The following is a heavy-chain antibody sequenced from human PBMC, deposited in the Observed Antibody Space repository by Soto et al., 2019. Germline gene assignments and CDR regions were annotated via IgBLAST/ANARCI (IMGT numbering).Heavy chain of an antibody. CDR2: IIPIFGTG. CDR3: AREGSSWDRRGPHDY. D-gene: IGHD6-13*01. Sequence: QVQLVQSGAEVKKPGSSVKVSCKASGGTFSSYAISWVRQAPGQGLEWMGGIIPIFGTGNYAQKFQGRVTITADESTSTAYMELSSLRSEDTAVYYCAREGSSWDRRGPHDYWGQGTLVTVSS. J-gene: IGHJ4*02. CDR1: GGTFSSYA. V-gene: IGHV1-69*01.